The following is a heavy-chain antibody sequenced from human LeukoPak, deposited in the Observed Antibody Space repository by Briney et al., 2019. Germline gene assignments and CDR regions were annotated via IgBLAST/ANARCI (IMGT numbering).Heavy chain of an antibody. CDR3: ATAPSGWYMGEDYFQH. Sequence: SETLSLTCTVSGGSISSYYWSWIRQPPGKGLEWIGYIYYSGSTNYKPSLKSRVTISIDTSKNQFSLKLSSVTAADTAVYYCATAPSGWYMGEDYFQHWGQGTLVTVSS. CDR1: GGSISSYY. D-gene: IGHD6-19*01. CDR2: IYYSGST. J-gene: IGHJ1*01. V-gene: IGHV4-59*01.